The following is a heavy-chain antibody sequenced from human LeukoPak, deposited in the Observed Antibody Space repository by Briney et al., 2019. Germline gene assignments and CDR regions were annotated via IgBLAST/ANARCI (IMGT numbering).Heavy chain of an antibody. J-gene: IGHJ4*02. Sequence: GGSLRLSCTASGFTFGDYAMSWVRQAPGKGLEWVSAISGSGGSTYYADSVKGRFTISRDNSKNTLYLQMNSLRAEDTAVYYCAKDLSIAVAGREYYFDYWGQGTLVTVSS. D-gene: IGHD6-19*01. CDR3: AKDLSIAVAGREYYFDY. CDR1: GFTFGDYA. CDR2: ISGSGGST. V-gene: IGHV3-23*01.